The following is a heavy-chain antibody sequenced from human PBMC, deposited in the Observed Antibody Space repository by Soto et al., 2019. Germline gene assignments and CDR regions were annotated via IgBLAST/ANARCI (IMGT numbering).Heavy chain of an antibody. CDR3: AKAPSPYYYDSSGYRSYYFDY. CDR2: ISWNSGSI. Sequence: GGSLRLSCAASGFTFDDYAMHWVRQAPGKGLEWVSGISWNSGSIGYADSVKGRFTVSRDNAKNSLYLQMNSLRAEDTALYYCAKAPSPYYYDSSGYRSYYFDYWGQGTLVTVSS. CDR1: GFTFDDYA. D-gene: IGHD3-22*01. V-gene: IGHV3-9*01. J-gene: IGHJ4*02.